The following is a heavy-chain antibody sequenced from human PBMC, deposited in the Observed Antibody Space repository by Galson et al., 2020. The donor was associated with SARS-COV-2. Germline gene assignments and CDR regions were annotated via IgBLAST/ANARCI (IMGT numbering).Heavy chain of an antibody. D-gene: IGHD3-10*01. J-gene: IGHJ5*02. CDR1: EFIFGNYW. Sequence: QLGESLKISCIASEFIFGNYWMGWVRQAPGRGLEWLANIKEDGSERYYVDSVEGRFTIFRDNAKKTLYLQMNSLRVEDTAVYYCTTAGRGLAWVSWGQGTLVTVSS. CDR3: TTAGRGLAWVS. CDR2: IKEDGSER. V-gene: IGHV3-7*01.